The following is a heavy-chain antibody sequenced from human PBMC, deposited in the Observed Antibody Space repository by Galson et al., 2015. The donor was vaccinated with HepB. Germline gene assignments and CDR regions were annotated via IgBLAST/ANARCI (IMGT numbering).Heavy chain of an antibody. D-gene: IGHD2-2*01. V-gene: IGHV1-46*01. CDR1: GYTFTSYY. Sequence: SVKVSCKASGYTFTSYYMHWVRQAPGQGLEWMGIINPSGGSTSYAQKFQGRVTMTRDTSTSTVYTELSSLRSEDTAVYYCARDSPPTRYCSSTSCYWGHWGQGTLVTVSS. CDR3: ARDSPPTRYCSSTSCYWGH. J-gene: IGHJ4*02. CDR2: INPSGGST.